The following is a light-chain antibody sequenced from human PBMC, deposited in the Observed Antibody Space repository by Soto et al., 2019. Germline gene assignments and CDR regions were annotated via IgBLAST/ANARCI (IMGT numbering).Light chain of an antibody. CDR3: QQSYITPLT. Sequence: DIQMTQSPSSLSASVGDRVTITCRASQSISSYLNWYQQKPGKAPKLLIYAASRLQSGVPSRFSGSGSGTDFTLTISSLQPEDFATYYCQQSYITPLTFGGGTKVEIK. J-gene: IGKJ4*01. CDR1: QSISSY. CDR2: AAS. V-gene: IGKV1-39*01.